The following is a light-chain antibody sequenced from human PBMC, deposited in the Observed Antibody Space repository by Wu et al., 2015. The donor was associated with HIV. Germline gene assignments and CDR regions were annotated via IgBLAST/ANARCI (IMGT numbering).Light chain of an antibody. CDR3: HQYGSSPFT. CDR1: RSLSSF. V-gene: IGKV3-20*01. CDR2: GAS. Sequence: EIVLTQSPGTLSLSPGERATLSCRASRSLSSFLAWYQQKPDQAPRLLIYGASNRATGIPDRFSGSGSGTDFTLTISRLEPEDSALYYCHQYGSSPFTFGQGTNLEIK. J-gene: IGKJ2*01.